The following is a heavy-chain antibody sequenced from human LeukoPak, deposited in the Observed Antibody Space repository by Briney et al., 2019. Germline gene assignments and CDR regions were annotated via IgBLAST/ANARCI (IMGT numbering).Heavy chain of an antibody. J-gene: IGHJ5*02. CDR3: AREVSGDSWYNWFDP. D-gene: IGHD4-17*01. CDR2: IDSDGTST. CDR1: GFTFSSYW. V-gene: IGHV3-74*01. Sequence: QPGGSLRLSCAASGFTFSSYWMHWVRQAPGKGLVWVSRIDSDGTSTRYADSVKGRFTISRDNAKNTLYLQMNSLRVEDTAVYYCAREVSGDSWYNWFDPWGQGTLVTVSS.